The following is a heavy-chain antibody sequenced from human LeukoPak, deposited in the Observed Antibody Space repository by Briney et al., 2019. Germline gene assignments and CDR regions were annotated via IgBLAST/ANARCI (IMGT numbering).Heavy chain of an antibody. Sequence: GGSLRLSCAASGFTFSSYAMHWVRQAPGKGLEFVSAISTNGGSTYYANSVNGRFTISRDNSKNTLYLQMGSLRAEDMAVYYCARVPSSSWYPNYFDYWGQGTLVTVSS. D-gene: IGHD6-13*01. J-gene: IGHJ4*02. V-gene: IGHV3-64*01. CDR3: ARVPSSSWYPNYFDY. CDR1: GFTFSSYA. CDR2: ISTNGGST.